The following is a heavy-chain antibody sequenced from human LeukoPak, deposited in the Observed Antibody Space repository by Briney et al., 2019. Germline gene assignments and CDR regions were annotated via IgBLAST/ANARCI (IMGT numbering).Heavy chain of an antibody. V-gene: IGHV3-48*01. J-gene: IGHJ6*04. CDR1: GFTFSSYW. CDR2: ISSSSRTI. CDR3: AELGITMIGGV. Sequence: GGSLRLSCAASGFTFSSYWMHWVRQAPGKGLEWVSYISSSSRTIYYADSVKGRFTISRDNAKNSLYLQMNSLRAEDTAVYYCAELGITMIGGVWGKGTTVTISS. D-gene: IGHD3-10*02.